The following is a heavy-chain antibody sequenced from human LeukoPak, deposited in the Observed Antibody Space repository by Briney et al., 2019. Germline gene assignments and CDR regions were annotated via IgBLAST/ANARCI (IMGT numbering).Heavy chain of an antibody. CDR1: GGSISSGSYY. CDR3: PRDRDAFDI. V-gene: IGHV4-61*02. J-gene: IGHJ3*02. CDR2: IYSSGST. Sequence: SQTLSLTGTVSGGSISSGSYYWSWIRQPPGKVLELIGRIYSSGSTNYNPSIKSRDTISVETYKNQFYLKLSSVTAADTAVYYCPRDRDAFDIWGQGTMVTVSS.